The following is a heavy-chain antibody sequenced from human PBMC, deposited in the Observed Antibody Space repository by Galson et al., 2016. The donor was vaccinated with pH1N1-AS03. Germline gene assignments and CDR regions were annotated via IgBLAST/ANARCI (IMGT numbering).Heavy chain of an antibody. Sequence: SVKVSCKASGYRFTSYNVHWLRQAPGQGLEWMGWVNPDTGNTDYAQKFQGRVTLTRDTSIATAYMELIRLTTADTAVYYCARDPNWGNGYHVDSWAQGTLVTVSS. J-gene: IGHJ4*02. CDR1: GYRFTSYN. V-gene: IGHV1-2*02. CDR2: VNPDTGNT. D-gene: IGHD7-27*01. CDR3: ARDPNWGNGYHVDS.